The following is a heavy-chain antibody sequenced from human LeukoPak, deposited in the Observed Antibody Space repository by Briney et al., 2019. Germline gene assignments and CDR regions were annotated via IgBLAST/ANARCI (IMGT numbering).Heavy chain of an antibody. CDR2: VSGSAGRT. Sequence: GGSLRLSCAASGFTFSGYAMSWVRQAPGKGLEWVSTVSGSAGRTYYADSVKGRFTISRDNSKNTLYLQMNSLREEDTAVYYCARDFCSVGSCYPVAFDIRGEGTTVTVSS. V-gene: IGHV3-23*01. CDR3: ARDFCSVGSCYPVAFDI. CDR1: GFTFSGYA. J-gene: IGHJ3*02. D-gene: IGHD2-15*01.